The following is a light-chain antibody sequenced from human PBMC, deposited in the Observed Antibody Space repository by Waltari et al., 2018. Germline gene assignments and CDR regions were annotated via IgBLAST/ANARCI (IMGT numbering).Light chain of an antibody. CDR3: SSDPSSGVV. V-gene: IGLV2-14*01. J-gene: IGLJ2*01. CDR2: DVY. CDR1: GSDVGGYDY. Sequence: QSALTQPASVSGSPGQAIIISCTGTGSDVGGYDYVSWYQQYPGKAPRLIIYDVYNRPAGVSNRFSGAKSDNTASLTISGLQAEDESVYYGSSDPSSGVVVGGGTKLTVL.